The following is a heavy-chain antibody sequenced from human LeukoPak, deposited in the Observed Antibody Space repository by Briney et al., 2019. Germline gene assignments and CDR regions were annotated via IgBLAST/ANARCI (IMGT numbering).Heavy chain of an antibody. V-gene: IGHV1-18*01. J-gene: IGHJ4*02. CDR1: GYTFTSYG. CDR2: ISAYNGDT. CDR3: ARDPSMVRGVTGPDDDY. D-gene: IGHD3-10*01. Sequence: ASVKVSCTASGYTFTSYGISWVRQAPGQGLKWMGWISAYNGDTNYAQKLQGRVTMTTDTSTSTAYMELRSLRSDDTAVYYCARDPSMVRGVTGPDDDYWGQGTLVTVSS.